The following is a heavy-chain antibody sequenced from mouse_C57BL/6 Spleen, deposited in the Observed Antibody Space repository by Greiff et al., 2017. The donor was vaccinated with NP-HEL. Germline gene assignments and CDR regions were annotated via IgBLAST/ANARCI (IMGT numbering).Heavy chain of an antibody. CDR3: ARSHYDYDQAWFAY. CDR1: GFTFSSYG. Sequence: EVKLVESGGDLVKPGGSLKLSCAASGFTFSSYGMSWVRQTPDKRLEWVATISSGGSYTYYPDSVKGRFTISSDNAKNTLYLQMSSLKSEDTAMYYCARSHYDYDQAWFAYWGQGTLVTVSA. J-gene: IGHJ3*01. V-gene: IGHV5-6*02. CDR2: ISSGGSYT. D-gene: IGHD2-4*01.